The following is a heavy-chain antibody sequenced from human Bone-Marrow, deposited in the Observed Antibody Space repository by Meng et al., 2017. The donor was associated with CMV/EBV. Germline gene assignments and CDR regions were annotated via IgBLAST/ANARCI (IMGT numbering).Heavy chain of an antibody. V-gene: IGHV3-30*03. CDR3: ARVLVPAAIYYYYGMDV. J-gene: IGHJ6*02. Sequence: GGSLRLSCAASGFTFSSYWMSWVRQAPGKGLEWVAVISYDGSNKYYADSVKGRFTISRDNSKNTLYLQMNSLRAEDTAVYYCARVLVPAAIYYYYGMDVWGQGTTVTVSS. CDR1: GFTFSSYW. D-gene: IGHD2-2*02. CDR2: ISYDGSNK.